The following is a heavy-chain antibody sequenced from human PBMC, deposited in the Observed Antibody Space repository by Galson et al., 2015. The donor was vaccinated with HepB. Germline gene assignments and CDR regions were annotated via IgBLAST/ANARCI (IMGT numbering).Heavy chain of an antibody. D-gene: IGHD3-9*01. Sequence: ETLSLTCVVSGGSIRSSNWWSWVRQPPGKGLEWIGEISHIGSTNNNPSLKSRVTISVDKSKNQFSLKLNSVTAADTAVYYCARNHDILTGYYYGMDVWGQGTTVTVSS. CDR1: GGSIRSSNW. CDR2: ISHIGST. CDR3: ARNHDILTGYYYGMDV. J-gene: IGHJ6*02. V-gene: IGHV4-4*02.